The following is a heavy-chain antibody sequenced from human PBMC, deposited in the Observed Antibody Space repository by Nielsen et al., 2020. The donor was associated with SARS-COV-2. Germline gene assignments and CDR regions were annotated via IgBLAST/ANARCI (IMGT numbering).Heavy chain of an antibody. CDR3: ARHSHNGNFDY. CDR2: INYSGST. CDR1: GGSMNINNYY. V-gene: IGHV4-39*01. J-gene: IGHJ4*02. Sequence: SETLSLTCTVSGGSMNINNYYWAWIRQPPGKGLEWIGSINYSGSTWYKWSLKSRVSISVDTSKNQFSLKVSSVTAADTAVFYCARHSHNGNFDYWGQGNLVTVSS. D-gene: IGHD1-26*01.